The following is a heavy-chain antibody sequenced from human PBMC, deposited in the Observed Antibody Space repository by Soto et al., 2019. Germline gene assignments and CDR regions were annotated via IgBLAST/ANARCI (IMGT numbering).Heavy chain of an antibody. Sequence: QVQLVESGGGLVKPGGSLRLSCAVSGFTFSDYYMTWIRQAPGKGLEWVSYISSSTSHTNYADSVKGRFTISRDNAKNSLFLQMNSLRAEDTAVYYCARGRGAAADCFDFWGQGTLVTVSS. J-gene: IGHJ4*02. CDR1: GFTFSDYY. CDR2: ISSSTSHT. V-gene: IGHV3-11*05. CDR3: ARGRGAAADCFDF. D-gene: IGHD6-13*01.